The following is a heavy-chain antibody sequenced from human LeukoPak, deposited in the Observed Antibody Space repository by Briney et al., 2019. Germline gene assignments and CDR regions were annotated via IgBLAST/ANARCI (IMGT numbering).Heavy chain of an antibody. CDR1: GESVASNSVT. CDR3: ARRLTQYDCFDP. CDR2: TYYRSTWYN. D-gene: IGHD2-2*01. Sequence: SQTLALTCAISGESVASNSVTWNWIRQSPSRGLEWLGRTYYRSTWYNDYAVSVRGRITVNPDTSKNQFSLHLNSVTPEDTAVYYCARRLTQYDCFDPWGQGILVTVSS. V-gene: IGHV6-1*01. J-gene: IGHJ5*02.